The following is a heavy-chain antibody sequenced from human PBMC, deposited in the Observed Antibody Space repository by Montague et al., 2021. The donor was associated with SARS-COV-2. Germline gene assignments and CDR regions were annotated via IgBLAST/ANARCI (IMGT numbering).Heavy chain of an antibody. CDR3: ARSAFRYFDRPVMDV. D-gene: IGHD3-9*01. J-gene: IGHJ6*02. CDR1: GGSIRSDGFY. CDR2: IDDSGTT. Sequence: TLSLTCTVSGGSIRSDGFYWNWIRQPAGKGLEWIGRIDDSGTTNYKPPLKSRVIISLDRSKNQFSLKLSSVIAADTAVHYCARSAFRYFDRPVMDVWGQGTTVTVSS. V-gene: IGHV4-61*02.